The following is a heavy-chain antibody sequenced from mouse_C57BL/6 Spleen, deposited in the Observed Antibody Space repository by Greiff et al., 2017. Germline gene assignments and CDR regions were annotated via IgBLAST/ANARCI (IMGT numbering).Heavy chain of an antibody. Sequence: DVKLVESGPGLVKPSQSLSLTCSVTGYSITSGYYWNWIRQFPGNKLEWMGYRRYDGSNNYNPALKNRNSITRDTSKNQFFLKLNSVTTEDTATYYCARGEFYYGNYAWFAYWGQGTLVTVSA. J-gene: IGHJ3*01. CDR3: ARGEFYYGNYAWFAY. CDR1: GYSITSGYY. D-gene: IGHD2-1*01. V-gene: IGHV3-6*01. CDR2: RRYDGSN.